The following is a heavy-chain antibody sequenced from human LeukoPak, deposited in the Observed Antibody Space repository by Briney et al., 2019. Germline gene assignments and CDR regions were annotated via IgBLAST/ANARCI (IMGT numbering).Heavy chain of an antibody. V-gene: IGHV1-24*01. D-gene: IGHD1-7*01. CDR1: GYTLTGLS. CDR3: ATVTVGGTVFDL. CDR2: FDPEDGET. Sequence: ASVKVSCKVSGYTLTGLSMHWVRQAPGKGLEWMGGFDPEDGETIYAQKFQGRVTMTEDTSTDTAYMELSSLRSEDTAVYYCATVTVGGTVFDLWGRGTLVTVSS. J-gene: IGHJ2*01.